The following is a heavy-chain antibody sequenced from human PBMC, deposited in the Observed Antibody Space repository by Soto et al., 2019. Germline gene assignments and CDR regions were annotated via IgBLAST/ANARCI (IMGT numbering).Heavy chain of an antibody. D-gene: IGHD1-1*01. J-gene: IGHJ4*02. Sequence: VRLQESGPGLVEPSETLSLTCSVSGDSINNYYWSWIRQPAGKGLEWIGRIYSSGSANYNPSLKTRGTMSVDTSKNQVFLSVTSVTAADTAVYFCARGGTRSADLPTYWGQGIKVIVSS. V-gene: IGHV4-4*07. CDR3: ARGGTRSADLPTY. CDR2: IYSSGSA. CDR1: GDSINNYY.